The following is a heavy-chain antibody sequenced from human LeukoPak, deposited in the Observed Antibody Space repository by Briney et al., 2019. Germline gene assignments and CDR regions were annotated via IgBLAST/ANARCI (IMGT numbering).Heavy chain of an antibody. Sequence: ASVKVSCKASGYTFTSYGISWVRQAPGQGLEWMGWISAYNGNTNYAQKLQGRVTMTTDTSTSTAYMELRSLRSDDTAVYYCARASDYGDYAGPQGYWGQGTLVTVSS. CDR1: GYTFTSYG. J-gene: IGHJ4*02. D-gene: IGHD4-17*01. CDR2: ISAYNGNT. CDR3: ARASDYGDYAGPQGY. V-gene: IGHV1-18*01.